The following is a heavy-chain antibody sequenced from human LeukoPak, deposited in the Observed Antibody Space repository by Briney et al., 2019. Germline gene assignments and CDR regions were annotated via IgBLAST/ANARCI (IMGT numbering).Heavy chain of an antibody. Sequence: TGGSLRLSCAASGFTVSRIHMVWVRQAPGKGLEWVSVTYTGGNSYYADSVKGRFIISRDISKNTLYLQMNSLRAEDSALYYCARGGRGSAAVVAPRSFDIWGQGTMVTVSS. V-gene: IGHV3-53*01. CDR3: ARGGRGSAAVVAPRSFDI. J-gene: IGHJ3*02. CDR2: TYTGGNS. CDR1: GFTVSRIH. D-gene: IGHD3-22*01.